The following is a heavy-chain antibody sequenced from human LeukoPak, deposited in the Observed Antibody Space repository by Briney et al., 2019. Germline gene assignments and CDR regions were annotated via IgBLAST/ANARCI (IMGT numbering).Heavy chain of an antibody. CDR2: VYYDGTS. CDR1: GGSINSHSYY. J-gene: IGHJ4*02. Sequence: SETLSLTCTVSGGSINSHSYYWGWIRQPPGKGLEWIGSVYYDGTSYSNPSLTSRAAVFVDTSRDEFSLDLSFVTAADTAVYYCVRHISTNTGYFDSCGQGTLVSVSS. D-gene: IGHD5-24*01. CDR3: VRHISTNTGYFDS. V-gene: IGHV4-39*01.